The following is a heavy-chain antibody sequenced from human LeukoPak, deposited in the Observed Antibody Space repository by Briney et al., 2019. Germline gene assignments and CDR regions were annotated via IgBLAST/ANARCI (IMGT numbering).Heavy chain of an antibody. D-gene: IGHD3-10*01. V-gene: IGHV3-11*04. CDR2: ISSSGSTI. CDR3: ARPRITMVRGAPAY. CDR1: GFTFSDYY. Sequence: PGGSLRLSCAASGFTFSDYYMSWIRQAPGKGLEWVSYISSSGSTIYYADSVKGRFTISRDNAKNSLYLQMNSPRAEDTAVYYCARPRITMVRGAPAYWGQGTLVTVSS. J-gene: IGHJ4*02.